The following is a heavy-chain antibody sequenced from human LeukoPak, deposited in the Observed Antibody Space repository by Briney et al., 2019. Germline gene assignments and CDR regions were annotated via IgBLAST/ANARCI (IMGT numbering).Heavy chain of an antibody. V-gene: IGHV3-7*05. J-gene: IGHJ5*02. CDR1: VFTFRDCW. CDR3: ARPSDPWLQLT. CDR2: IKQDGSEK. D-gene: IGHD5-24*01. Sequence: PGGALRLSCAAPVFTFRDCWMIWVPQAPVKGSEYGGNIKQDGSEKRYADSVRGRFSISRDNAQTSLYLQMNSLRAEDTAVYYCARPSDPWLQLTWGQGTLVTVSS.